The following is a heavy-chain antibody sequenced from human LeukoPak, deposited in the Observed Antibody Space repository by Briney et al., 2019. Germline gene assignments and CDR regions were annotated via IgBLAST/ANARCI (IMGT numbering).Heavy chain of an antibody. D-gene: IGHD2-15*01. Sequence: HPGGSLRLSCAASGFTFSSYGMHWVRQAPGKGLEWVAVIWYDGSNKYYADSVKGRFTISRDNSKNTLYLQMNSLRAEDTAVYYCARLGGRYYYYGMDVWGQGTTVTVSS. J-gene: IGHJ6*02. CDR2: IWYDGSNK. V-gene: IGHV3-33*08. CDR3: ARLGGRYYYYGMDV. CDR1: GFTFSSYG.